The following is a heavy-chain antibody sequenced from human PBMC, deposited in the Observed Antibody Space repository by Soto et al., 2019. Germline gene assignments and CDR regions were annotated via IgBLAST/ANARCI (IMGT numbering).Heavy chain of an antibody. CDR1: GFTFDDYA. J-gene: IGHJ4*02. D-gene: IGHD1-26*01. CDR2: ISWNSDTI. CDR3: AKAIPPGSYYSAIDY. Sequence: SLRLSCAASGFTFDDYAMHWVRQAPGKGLEWVSGISWNSDTIGYADSVKGRFTLSRDNAKNSVYLQMNGQRPEDTALYYCAKAIPPGSYYSAIDYWGQGTLVTVSS. V-gene: IGHV3-9*01.